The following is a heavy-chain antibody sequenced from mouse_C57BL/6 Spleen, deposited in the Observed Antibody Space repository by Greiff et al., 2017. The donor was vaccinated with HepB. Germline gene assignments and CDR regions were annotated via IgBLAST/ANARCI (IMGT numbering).Heavy chain of an antibody. V-gene: IGHV1-54*01. CDR1: GYAFTNYL. CDR3: AREGYDYEEAMDY. J-gene: IGHJ4*01. D-gene: IGHD2-4*01. Sequence: QVQLQQSGAELVRPGPSVKVSCKASGYAFTNYLIEWVKQRPGQGLEWIGVINPGSGGTNYNEKFKGKATLTADKSSSTAYMQLSSLTSEDSAVYFCAREGYDYEEAMDYWGQGTSVTVSS. CDR2: INPGSGGT.